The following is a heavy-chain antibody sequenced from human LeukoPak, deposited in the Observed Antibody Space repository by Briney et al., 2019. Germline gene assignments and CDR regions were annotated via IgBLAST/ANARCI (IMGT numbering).Heavy chain of an antibody. CDR3: TRHAVGASGY. Sequence: GGSLRLSCAASGFTFSGSAMHWVRQASGKGLEWVGRIRSKANSYATAYAASVKGRLTIFRDDCKNSAYLQMNSPKTEDTAVYYCTRHAVGASGYWGQATLVTVSS. CDR1: GFTFSGSA. CDR2: IRSKANSYAT. D-gene: IGHD1-26*01. J-gene: IGHJ4*02. V-gene: IGHV3-73*01.